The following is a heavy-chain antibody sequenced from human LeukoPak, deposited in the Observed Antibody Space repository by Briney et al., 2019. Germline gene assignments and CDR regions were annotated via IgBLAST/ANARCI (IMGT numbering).Heavy chain of an antibody. CDR3: TTDPIVVVTNTPDDAFDI. J-gene: IGHJ3*02. CDR2: LLYDGSNK. Sequence: PGGSLRFSCAASGFTFSNYGMRWVRQGPGKGLEWVAALLYDGSNKYYADSVKGRFTISRDNSKNTLYLQMNSLRAEDTAVYYCTTDPIVVVTNTPDDAFDIWGQGTMVTVSS. V-gene: IGHV3-30*03. CDR1: GFTFSNYG. D-gene: IGHD3-22*01.